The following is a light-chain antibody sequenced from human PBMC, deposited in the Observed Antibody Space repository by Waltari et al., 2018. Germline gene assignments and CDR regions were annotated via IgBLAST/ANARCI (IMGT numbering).Light chain of an antibody. J-gene: IGLJ1*01. V-gene: IGLV1-44*01. Sequence: QSALTQPPSASGTPGQRVAISCSGTFPNTGNNPVNWYQQVPRTAPKLLISSNSERPSGVPDRFSGSKSGTSASLAVSGLQSEDEADYFCAVWDDSLTTYVFGTGTKVTVL. CDR1: FPNTGNNP. CDR2: SNS. CDR3: AVWDDSLTTYV.